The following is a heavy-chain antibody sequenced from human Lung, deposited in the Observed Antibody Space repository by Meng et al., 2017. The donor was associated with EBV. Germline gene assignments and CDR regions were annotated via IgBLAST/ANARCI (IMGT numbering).Heavy chain of an antibody. Sequence: QLQLQKSGPGLVKPSETLSLTCSVSGGSIRSNGYYWDWVRQPPGKGLEWIGAIYHSGSTSYNPSLQSRVTMFVDTSKNQFSLMLTSVTATDTAVYYCARRRGGSGRDCWGQGTLVTVSS. CDR2: IYHSGST. CDR3: ARRRGGSGRDC. J-gene: IGHJ4*02. V-gene: IGHV4-39*01. D-gene: IGHD3-10*01. CDR1: GGSIRSNGYY.